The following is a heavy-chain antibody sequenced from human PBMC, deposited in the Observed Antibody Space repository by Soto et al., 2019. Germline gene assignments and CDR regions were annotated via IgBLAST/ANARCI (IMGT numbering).Heavy chain of an antibody. V-gene: IGHV3-30*18. J-gene: IGHJ2*01. D-gene: IGHD6-6*01. CDR3: AKQGASSSRYFGL. Sequence: QVQLVESGGGVVQPGRSLRLSCAASGFTFSSYGMHWVRQAPGKGLEWVAVISDDGSNKYYADSVKGRFTISRDNSKNALYLHMNSQRGEDAAVYYCAKQGASSSRYFGLWGRGTLVTF. CDR2: ISDDGSNK. CDR1: GFTFSSYG.